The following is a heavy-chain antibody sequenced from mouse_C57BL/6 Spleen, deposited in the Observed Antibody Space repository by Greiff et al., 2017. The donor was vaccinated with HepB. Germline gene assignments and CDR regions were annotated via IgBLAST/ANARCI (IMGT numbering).Heavy chain of an antibody. Sequence: QVQLQQPGTELVKPGASVKLSCKASGYTFTSYWMHWVKQRPGQGLEWIGNINPSNGGTNYNEKFKSKATLTVDKSSSTAYMQLSSLTSEDSAVYDCARGDYSNRYAMDYWGQGTSVTVSS. D-gene: IGHD2-5*01. CDR3: ARGDYSNRYAMDY. J-gene: IGHJ4*01. CDR2: INPSNGGT. CDR1: GYTFTSYW. V-gene: IGHV1-53*01.